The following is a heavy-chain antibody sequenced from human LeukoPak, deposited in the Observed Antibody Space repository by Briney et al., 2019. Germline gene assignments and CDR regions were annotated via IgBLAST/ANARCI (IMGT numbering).Heavy chain of an antibody. CDR3: ARDPFYYGSGSYHFDY. CDR2: IIPILGIA. J-gene: IGHJ4*02. CDR1: GGTFSSYA. D-gene: IGHD3-10*01. V-gene: IGHV1-69*04. Sequence: SVKVSCKASGGTFSSYAISWVRQAPGQGLEWMGRIIPILGIANYAQKFQGRVTMTRDTSTSTVYMELSSLRSEDTAVYYCARDPFYYGSGSYHFDYWGQGTLVTVSS.